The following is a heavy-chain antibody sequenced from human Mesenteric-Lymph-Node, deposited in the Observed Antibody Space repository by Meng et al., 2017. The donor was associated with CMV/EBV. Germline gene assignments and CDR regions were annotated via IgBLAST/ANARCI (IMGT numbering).Heavy chain of an antibody. V-gene: IGHV1-2*02. D-gene: IGHD5-24*01. Sequence: KASGYTFTGYYIHWVRQAPGQGLEWMGWINPHSGGTNDAQKFQGRVTMTRDTSISTAYMELSRLRSDDTAVYYCARTPDGYNFYYFDYWGQGTLVTVSS. CDR3: ARTPDGYNFYYFDY. CDR2: INPHSGGT. J-gene: IGHJ4*02. CDR1: GYTFTGYY.